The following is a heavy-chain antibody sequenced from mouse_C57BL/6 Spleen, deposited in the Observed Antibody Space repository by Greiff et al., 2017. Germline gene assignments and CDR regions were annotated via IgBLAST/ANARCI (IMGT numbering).Heavy chain of an antibody. CDR2: FYPGSGSI. D-gene: IGHD1-1*01. CDR1: GYTFTEYT. Sequence: QVQLQQSGAELVKPGASVKLSCKASGYTFTEYTIHWVKQRSGQGLEWIGWFYPGSGSIKYNEKFKDKATLTADKSSSTVYMELSRLTSEDSAVYFCARQTSLSTVVADYYYAMDDWGQGTSVTVSS. J-gene: IGHJ4*01. CDR3: ARQTSLSTVVADYYYAMDD. V-gene: IGHV1-62-2*01.